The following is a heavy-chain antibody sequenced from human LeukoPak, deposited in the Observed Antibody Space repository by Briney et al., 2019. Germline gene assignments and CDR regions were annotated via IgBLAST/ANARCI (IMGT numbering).Heavy chain of an antibody. CDR3: AKDRTSMVTTGLDY. D-gene: IGHD4-17*01. V-gene: IGHV3-23*01. J-gene: IGHJ4*02. CDR1: GITFSNYV. CDR2: ISGGGRNT. Sequence: GGSLRLSCAASGITFSNYVMSWVRQAPGKGLEWVSAISGGGRNTYYTASVKGRFTISRDNSKNMLHLQMNSLRAEDTAVYYCAKDRTSMVTTGLDYWGQGTLVTVSS.